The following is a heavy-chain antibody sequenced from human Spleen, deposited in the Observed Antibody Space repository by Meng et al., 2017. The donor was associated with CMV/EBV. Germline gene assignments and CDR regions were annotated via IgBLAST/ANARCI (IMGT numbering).Heavy chain of an antibody. CDR3: AKSDLPLRTYFDY. CDR2: VIPILRTA. J-gene: IGHJ4*02. Sequence: SVKVSCKASGYTFSSYGISWVRQAPGQGLEWMGGVIPILRTANYAQKFQGRVTMTTDESTRTAYMELSSLRSEDTAVYYCAKSDLPLRTYFDYWGQGTLVTVSS. V-gene: IGHV1-69*05. CDR1: GYTFSSYG.